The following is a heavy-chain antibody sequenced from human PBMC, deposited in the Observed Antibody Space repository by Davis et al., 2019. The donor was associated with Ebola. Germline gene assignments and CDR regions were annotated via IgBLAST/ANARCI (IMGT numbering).Heavy chain of an antibody. CDR1: GFTFSSYA. D-gene: IGHD3-3*01. CDR2: ISSSGGTT. CDR3: AKGSVTIFGVAPDYYGMDV. V-gene: IGHV3-23*01. J-gene: IGHJ6*04. Sequence: GGSLRLSCAASGFTFSSYAMSWVRQAPGKGLEWVSSISSSGGTTYYTDSVKGRFTISRDNSKNTLYLQMNSLRAEDTAVYYCAKGSVTIFGVAPDYYGMDVWGKGTTVTVSS.